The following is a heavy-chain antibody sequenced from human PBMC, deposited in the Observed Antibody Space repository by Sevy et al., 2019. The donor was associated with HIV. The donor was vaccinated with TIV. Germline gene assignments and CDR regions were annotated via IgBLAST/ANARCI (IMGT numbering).Heavy chain of an antibody. CDR2: IKQDGSDK. V-gene: IGHV3-7*03. Sequence: GGSLRLSCAASGFTFNNYWMTWVRQAPGKGLEWVANIKQDGSDKYYMESVKGRFNISRDNTKNSLYLQLNSLRAEDTAVYYCARHSDYWGQMVYWGQGTLVTVSS. J-gene: IGHJ4*02. CDR3: ARHSDYWGQMVY. CDR1: GFTFNNYW. D-gene: IGHD7-27*01.